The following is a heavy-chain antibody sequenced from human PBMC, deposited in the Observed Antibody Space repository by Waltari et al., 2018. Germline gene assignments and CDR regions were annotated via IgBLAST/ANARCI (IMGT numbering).Heavy chain of an antibody. Sequence: QVQLQESGPGLVKPSETLSLTCAVSNFYISDGSSWGWNRQSPGKGLEWIGGIYHSGTTHYNPSLESRVTISVDRSRNQFSLKVTSVSAADTAVYFCARDQRFLESLYPYYYALDAWGRGITVTVSS. D-gene: IGHD3-3*01. CDR1: NFYISDGSS. CDR3: ARDQRFLESLYPYYYALDA. J-gene: IGHJ6*02. V-gene: IGHV4-38-2*02. CDR2: IYHSGTT.